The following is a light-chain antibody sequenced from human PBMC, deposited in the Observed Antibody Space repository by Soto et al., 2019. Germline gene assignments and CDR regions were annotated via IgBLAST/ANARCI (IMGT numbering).Light chain of an antibody. CDR1: QSISSY. Sequence: DIQMTQSPSSLSASVGDRVTITCRASQSISSYLNWYQQKPGKAPKLLIYAASSLQSGVPLRFSGSGSGTDFTLTISNLQPEDFATYSCQQSYSAPRTFGQGTRWRS. CDR2: AAS. J-gene: IGKJ1*01. V-gene: IGKV1-39*01. CDR3: QQSYSAPRT.